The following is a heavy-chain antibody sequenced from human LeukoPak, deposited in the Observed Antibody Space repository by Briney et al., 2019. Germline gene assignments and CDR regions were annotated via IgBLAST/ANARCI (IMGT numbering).Heavy chain of an antibody. Sequence: SETLSLTCTVSGGSISSYYWSWIRQPPGKGLEWIGYIYYSGSTNYNPSLRSRVTISVDTSKNQFSLKLSSVTAADTAVYYCARHRFSMITFGGVIVPGAFDIWGQGTMVTVSS. D-gene: IGHD3-16*02. CDR1: GGSISSYY. V-gene: IGHV4-59*08. J-gene: IGHJ3*02. CDR2: IYYSGST. CDR3: ARHRFSMITFGGVIVPGAFDI.